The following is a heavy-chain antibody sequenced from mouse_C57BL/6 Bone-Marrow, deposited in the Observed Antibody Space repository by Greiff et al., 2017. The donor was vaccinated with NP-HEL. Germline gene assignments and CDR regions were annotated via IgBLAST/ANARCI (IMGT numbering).Heavy chain of an antibody. CDR1: GYSITSGYY. D-gene: IGHD2-5*01. V-gene: IGHV3-6*01. Sequence: DVKLEESGPGLVKPSQSLSLTCSVTGYSITSGYYWNWIRQFPGNKLEWMGYISYDGSNNYNPSLKNRISITRDTSKNQFFLKLNSVTTEDTATYYCARDQDSYYSNPWFAYWGQGTLVTVSA. J-gene: IGHJ3*01. CDR2: ISYDGSN. CDR3: ARDQDSYYSNPWFAY.